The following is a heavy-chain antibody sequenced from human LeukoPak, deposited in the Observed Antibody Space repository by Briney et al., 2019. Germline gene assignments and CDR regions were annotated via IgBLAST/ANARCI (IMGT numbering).Heavy chain of an antibody. J-gene: IGHJ4*02. V-gene: IGHV4-34*01. Sequence: MASETLSLTCAVYGESLSKYYWTWIRQSPGKGLEWIGEVNHRGSTNLNPSLKSRVTLSVDTSKHQFSLRLTSVTAADAAVYYCASSAGSTDYWGQGTLVTVSS. CDR1: GESLSKYY. D-gene: IGHD6-25*01. CDR3: ASSAGSTDY. CDR2: VNHRGST.